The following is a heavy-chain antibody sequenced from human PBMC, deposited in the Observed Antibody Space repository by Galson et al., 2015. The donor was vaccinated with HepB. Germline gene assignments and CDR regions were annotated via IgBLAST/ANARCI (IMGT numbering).Heavy chain of an antibody. V-gene: IGHV3-23*01. CDR3: AEATNYDFWSGHYN. J-gene: IGHJ4*02. CDR1: GFTFSAYA. D-gene: IGHD3-3*01. CDR2: ISGSGDTT. Sequence: SLRLSCAASGFTFSAYAMGWVRQAPGKGLEWVSGISGSGDTTYYADSVKGRFTISRDNSKNTLYLQMNSLRADDTAVYYCAEATNYDFWSGHYNWGQGTLVSVSS.